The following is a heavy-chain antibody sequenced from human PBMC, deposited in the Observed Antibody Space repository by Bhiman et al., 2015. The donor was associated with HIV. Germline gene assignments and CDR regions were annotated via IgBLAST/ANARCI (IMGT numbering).Heavy chain of an antibody. D-gene: IGHD3-22*01. V-gene: IGHV3-30*02. CDR2: IRYDGSNK. CDR1: GFTFSSYG. Sequence: QVQLVESGGGVVQPGGSLRLSCAASGFTFSSYGMHWVRQAPGKGLEWVAFIRYDGSNKYYADSVKGRFTISRDNSKNTLYLQMNSLRAEDTAVYYCAKDLGTYYYDSSGKGYDYWGQGTLVTVSS. J-gene: IGHJ4*02. CDR3: AKDLGTYYYDSSGKGYDY.